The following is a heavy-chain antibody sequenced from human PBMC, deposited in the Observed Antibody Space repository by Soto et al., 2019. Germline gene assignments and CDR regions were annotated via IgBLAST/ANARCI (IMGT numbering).Heavy chain of an antibody. J-gene: IGHJ4*02. Sequence: ELQLVASGGGLVQPGGSLRLSCAASGFTVSNNYVRGVRQAPGKGLEWVSLIFSNGDTRDADSVKGRFTISRDSSSNTLYLQMNSLRVEDTAVYYCARDGTYNWVGGQGIHVTVSS. D-gene: IGHD1-1*01. V-gene: IGHV3-66*01. CDR3: ARDGTYNWV. CDR2: IFSNGDT. CDR1: GFTVSNNY.